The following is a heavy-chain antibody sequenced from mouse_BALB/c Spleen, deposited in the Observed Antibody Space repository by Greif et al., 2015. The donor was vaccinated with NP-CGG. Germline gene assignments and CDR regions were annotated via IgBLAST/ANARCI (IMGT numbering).Heavy chain of an antibody. J-gene: IGHJ4*01. CDR2: IYPGSGKT. V-gene: IGHV1-84*02. CDR1: GYTFTDYY. D-gene: IGHD4-1*01. Sequence: QVQLKESGPELVKPGASVKISCKASGYTFTDYYINWVNQKPGQGLEWIGWIYPGSGKTKYNEKFKGKATLTVDTSSSTAYMQFSSLTSEDTAVYFCARRTGTEAMDYWGQGTSVTVS. CDR3: ARRTGTEAMDY.